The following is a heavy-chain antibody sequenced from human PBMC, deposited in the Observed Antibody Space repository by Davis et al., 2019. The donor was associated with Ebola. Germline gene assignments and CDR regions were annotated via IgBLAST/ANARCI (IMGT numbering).Heavy chain of an antibody. CDR3: ARESLYCSNGVCFRGWFDP. V-gene: IGHV4-39*07. Sequence: PSETLSLTCNVSDGSITSLTYYWVWIRQPPGKGLEWIGSIYHSGSTYYNPSLDSRVRISVDTSMKQFSLKLNSVTAADTAVYYCARESLYCSNGVCFRGWFDPWGQGTLVTVSS. CDR1: DGSITSLTYY. D-gene: IGHD2-8*01. CDR2: IYHSGST. J-gene: IGHJ5*02.